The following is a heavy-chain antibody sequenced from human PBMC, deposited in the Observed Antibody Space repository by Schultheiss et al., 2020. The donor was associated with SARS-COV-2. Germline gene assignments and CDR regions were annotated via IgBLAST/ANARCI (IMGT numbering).Heavy chain of an antibody. J-gene: IGHJ6*03. CDR1: GFTFSSYT. CDR3: AKKSAVVVGYYYYMDV. CDR2: IKSKTDGGTT. V-gene: IGHV3-15*01. D-gene: IGHD2-2*01. Sequence: GGSLRLSCAASGFTFSSYTMNWVRQAPGKGLEWVGRIKSKTDGGTTDYAAPVKGRFTISRDDSKNTLYLQMNSLRAEDTAVYYCAKKSAVVVGYYYYMDVWGKGTTVTVSS.